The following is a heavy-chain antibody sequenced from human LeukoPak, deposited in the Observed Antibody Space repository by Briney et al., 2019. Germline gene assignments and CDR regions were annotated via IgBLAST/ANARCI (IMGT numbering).Heavy chain of an antibody. J-gene: IGHJ6*02. Sequence: SVKVSCKASGGTFSSYAISWVRQAPGQGLEWMGRIIPILGIANYAQKFQGRVTITADKSTSTAYMELSSLRSEDTAVYYCARGLVGAFGSYYYYGMDVWGQGTTVTVSS. CDR1: GGTFSSYA. CDR2: IIPILGIA. D-gene: IGHD1-26*01. CDR3: ARGLVGAFGSYYYYGMDV. V-gene: IGHV1-69*04.